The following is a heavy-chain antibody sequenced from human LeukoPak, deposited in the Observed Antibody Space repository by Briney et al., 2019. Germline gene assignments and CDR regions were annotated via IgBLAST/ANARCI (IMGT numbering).Heavy chain of an antibody. J-gene: IGHJ5*02. Sequence: SETLSLTCTVSGGAISSYYWSWIRQPPGKGLEWIGYIYYSGSTNYNPSLKNRVTISVGTPKNQFSLKLSSVTAADTAVYYCASAGDITMRGDNWFDPWGQGTLVTVSS. CDR2: IYYSGST. D-gene: IGHD3-22*01. V-gene: IGHV4-59*01. CDR1: GGAISSYY. CDR3: ASAGDITMRGDNWFDP.